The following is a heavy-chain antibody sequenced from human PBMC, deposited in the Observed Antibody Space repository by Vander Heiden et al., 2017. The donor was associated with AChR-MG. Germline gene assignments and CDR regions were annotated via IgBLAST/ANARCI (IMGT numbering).Heavy chain of an antibody. V-gene: IGHV5-51*01. CDR1: GYSFTSYW. CDR2: IYPGDSDT. D-gene: IGHD6-13*01. Sequence: EVQLVQSGAEVKKPGESLKISCKGSGYSFTSYWIGWVRQMPGKGLEWMGIIYPGDSDTRYSPSFQGQVTISADKSISTAYLQWSSLKASDTAMYYCARHIMPGRRVFIAAAGSWFDPWGQGTLVTVSS. CDR3: ARHIMPGRRVFIAAAGSWFDP. J-gene: IGHJ5*02.